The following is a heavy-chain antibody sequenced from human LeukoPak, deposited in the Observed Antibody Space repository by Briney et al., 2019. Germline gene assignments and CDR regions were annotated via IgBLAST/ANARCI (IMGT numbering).Heavy chain of an antibody. J-gene: IGHJ2*01. CDR3: ARGKTFVYDFWR. V-gene: IGHV4-34*01. CDR2: ILYTGAT. Sequence: SETLSLTCAVDGGSFSGYYWSWFRQPPGKGLEWIGAILYTGATNYSPSPKARVTMSPATSNNQVALRMMSVGAADADVYYCARGKTFVYDFWRWGPGTLATAAS. D-gene: IGHD5/OR15-5a*01. CDR1: GGSFSGYY.